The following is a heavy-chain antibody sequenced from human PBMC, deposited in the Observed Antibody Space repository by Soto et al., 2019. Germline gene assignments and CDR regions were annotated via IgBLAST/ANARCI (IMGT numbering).Heavy chain of an antibody. D-gene: IGHD4-17*01. CDR1: GGSISSGGYY. J-gene: IGHJ5*02. CDR2: IYYSGST. V-gene: IGHV4-31*03. Sequence: SETLSLTCTVSGGSISSGGYYWRWIRQHPGKGLEWIGYIYYSGSTYYNPSLKSRVTISVDTSKNQFSLKLSSVTAADTAVYYCARTTVTTYWFDPWGQGTLVTVSS. CDR3: ARTTVTTYWFDP.